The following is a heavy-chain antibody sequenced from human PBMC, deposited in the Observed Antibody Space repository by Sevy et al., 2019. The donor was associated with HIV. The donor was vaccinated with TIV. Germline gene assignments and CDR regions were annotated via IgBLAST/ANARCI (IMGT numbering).Heavy chain of an antibody. CDR2: IYYSGST. CDR3: ATSGIAAAGVFDY. Sequence: SETLSLTCTVSGGSISSYYWSWIRQPPGKGLEWIGYIYYSGSTNYNPSLKSRVTISVETSKNQFSLKLSSVTAADTAVYYCATSGIAAAGVFDYWGQGTLVTVSS. D-gene: IGHD6-13*01. V-gene: IGHV4-59*01. J-gene: IGHJ4*02. CDR1: GGSISSYY.